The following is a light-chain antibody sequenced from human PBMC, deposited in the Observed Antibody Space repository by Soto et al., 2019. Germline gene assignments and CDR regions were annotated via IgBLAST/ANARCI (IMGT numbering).Light chain of an antibody. J-gene: IGKJ2*01. Sequence: IQMPHSPSSVSASVGDRVSLTCRASQAIVNLLAWYQQKPGKAPKLLMYFVSNLQTGLPSRFIGSGSGPDFTRTIGSLQPEGLATYDCPEADSFPLNFGRGTRVEIK. CDR1: QAIVNL. CDR3: PEADSFPLN. CDR2: FVS. V-gene: IGKV1-12*01.